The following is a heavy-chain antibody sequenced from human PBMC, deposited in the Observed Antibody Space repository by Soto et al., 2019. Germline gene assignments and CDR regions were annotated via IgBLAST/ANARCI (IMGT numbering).Heavy chain of an antibody. Sequence: GASVKVSCKTSGFTFSKSAVQWVRQARGQRLEWMGWIVVGSGNTQYAQKFRERVTITRDMSTSTAHMEVSSLASEDTAVYCCAAELYSGGSCCSFDIWGQGTMVTVSS. CDR2: IVVGSGNT. J-gene: IGHJ3*02. CDR3: AAELYSGGSCCSFDI. D-gene: IGHD2-15*01. V-gene: IGHV1-58*01. CDR1: GFTFSKSA.